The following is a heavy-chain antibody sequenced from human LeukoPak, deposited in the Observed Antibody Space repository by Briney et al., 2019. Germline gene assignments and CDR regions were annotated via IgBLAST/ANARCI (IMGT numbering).Heavy chain of an antibody. CDR1: GGSFSGYY. CDR2: INHSGST. J-gene: IGHJ4*02. Sequence: PSETLSLTCAVYGGSFSGYYWRWIRQPPGKGLEWIGEINHSGSTNYNPSLKSRVTISVDTSKNQFSLKLSSVTAADTAVYYCARGRPPIAAAVPFDYWGQGTLVTVSS. CDR3: ARGRPPIAAAVPFDY. D-gene: IGHD6-13*01. V-gene: IGHV4-34*01.